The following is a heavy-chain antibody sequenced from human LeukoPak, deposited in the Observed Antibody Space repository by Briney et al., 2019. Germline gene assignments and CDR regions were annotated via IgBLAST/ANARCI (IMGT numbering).Heavy chain of an antibody. Sequence: GGSLRLSCAASRITFTYWMSWVRQAPGEGLEWVANIKQDGSAKYYVDSVKGRFIISRDNAKKSLFLQMNSLRAEDTAVYYCASSFSDDFWSGHFWGQGTLVTVSS. CDR2: IKQDGSAK. CDR1: RITFTYW. CDR3: ASSFSDDFWSGHF. D-gene: IGHD3-3*01. J-gene: IGHJ4*02. V-gene: IGHV3-7*01.